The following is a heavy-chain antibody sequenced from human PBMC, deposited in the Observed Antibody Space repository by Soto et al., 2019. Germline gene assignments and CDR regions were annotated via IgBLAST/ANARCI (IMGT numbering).Heavy chain of an antibody. J-gene: IGHJ5*02. V-gene: IGHV3-23*01. D-gene: IGHD3-9*01. CDR3: AKGLTGYSSGNNWFDP. Sequence: PGGSLRLSCAASGFTFSSYGMHWVRQAPGKGLEWVSAISGSGGSTYYADSVKGRFTISRDNSKNTLYLQMNSLRAEDTAVYYCAKGLTGYSSGNNWFDPWGQGTLVTVSS. CDR1: GFTFSSYG. CDR2: ISGSGGST.